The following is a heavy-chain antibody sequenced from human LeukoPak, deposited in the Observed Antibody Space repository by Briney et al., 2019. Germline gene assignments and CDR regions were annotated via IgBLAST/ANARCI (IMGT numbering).Heavy chain of an antibody. CDR1: GYTFTSYY. CDR2: INPSGGST. V-gene: IGHV1-46*01. Sequence: ASVKVSCKASGYTFTSYYMHWVRQAPGQGLEWMGIINPSGGSTSYAQKFQGRLTMTTDSSTSTAYMELRSLRSDDTAVYYCARGGYSYGYMGYFDYWGQGTLVTVSS. J-gene: IGHJ4*02. D-gene: IGHD5-18*01. CDR3: ARGGYSYGYMGYFDY.